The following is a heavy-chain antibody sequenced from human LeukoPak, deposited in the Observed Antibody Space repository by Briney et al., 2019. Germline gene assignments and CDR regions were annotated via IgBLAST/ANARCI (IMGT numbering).Heavy chain of an antibody. CDR3: ARDRLHCSSTSCYII. J-gene: IGHJ3*02. CDR1: GGSISSYY. Sequence: PSETLSLTCTVSGGSISSYYWSWIRQPPGKGLEWIGYIYYSGSTNYNPSLKSRVTISVDTSKNQFSLKLSSVTAADTAVYYCARDRLHCSSTSCYIIWGQGTMVAVSS. D-gene: IGHD2-2*02. V-gene: IGHV4-59*01. CDR2: IYYSGST.